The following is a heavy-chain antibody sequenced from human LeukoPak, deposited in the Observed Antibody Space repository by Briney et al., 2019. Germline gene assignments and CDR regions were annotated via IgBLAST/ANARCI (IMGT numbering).Heavy chain of an antibody. CDR1: EFTFSSYS. V-gene: IGHV3-21*01. CDR3: ARETDRGSYSPDY. Sequence: AGGSLRLSCAASEFTFSSYSMNWVRQAPGKGLEWDSCISSSSSYIYYADSVKGRFTISRDNAKNSLYLQMNSLRAEDTAVYYCARETDRGSYSPDYWGQGTLVTVFS. J-gene: IGHJ4*02. D-gene: IGHD1-26*01. CDR2: ISSSSSYI.